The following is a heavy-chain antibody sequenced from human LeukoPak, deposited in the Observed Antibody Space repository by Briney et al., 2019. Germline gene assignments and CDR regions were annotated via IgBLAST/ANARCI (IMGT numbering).Heavy chain of an antibody. CDR1: GFTFSSYA. CDR2: ISGSGGST. CDR3: AKGLHVLRYFDWLQ. V-gene: IGHV3-23*01. D-gene: IGHD3-9*01. Sequence: GGSLRLSCAASGFTFSSYAMSWVRQAPGKGLEWVSAISGSGGSTYYADSAKGRFTISRDNSKNTLYLQMNSLRAEDTAVYYCAKGLHVLRYFDWLQWGQGTLVTVSS. J-gene: IGHJ4*02.